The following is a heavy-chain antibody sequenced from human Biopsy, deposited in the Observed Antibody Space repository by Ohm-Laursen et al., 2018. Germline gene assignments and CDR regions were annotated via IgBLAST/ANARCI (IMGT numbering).Heavy chain of an antibody. CDR1: GGTFINYA. CDR2: IIPMFGTA. Sequence: SVKVSCKASGGTFINYAISWVRQAPGQGLKWMGGIIPMFGTANYAQMFQGRVTISADESTSTSYMELSSLTTEDTAIYYCARGSHSGSHSCFDYWGRGTLVTVSS. J-gene: IGHJ4*02. V-gene: IGHV1-69*13. CDR3: ARGSHSGSHSCFDY. D-gene: IGHD1-26*01.